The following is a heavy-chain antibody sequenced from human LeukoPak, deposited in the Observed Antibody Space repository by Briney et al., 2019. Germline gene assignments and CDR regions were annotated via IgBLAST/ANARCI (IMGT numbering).Heavy chain of an antibody. J-gene: IGHJ4*02. CDR3: SREWGNGNDLRPDS. Sequence: GGSLRLSCTSSGFTFREFAVSWFRQAPGKGLVWIGFIRSSIYGGTPKAAASVKGRFIFSRDDSKGVAYLRMNSLKTDDTAVYYCSREWGNGNDLRPDSWGQGTLVTVSS. CDR2: IRSSIYGGTP. CDR1: GFTFREFA. V-gene: IGHV3-49*03. D-gene: IGHD1-1*01.